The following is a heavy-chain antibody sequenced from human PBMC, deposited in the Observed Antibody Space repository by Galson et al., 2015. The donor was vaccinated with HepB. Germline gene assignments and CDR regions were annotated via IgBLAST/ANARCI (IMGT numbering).Heavy chain of an antibody. CDR2: IKQDGSEK. J-gene: IGHJ4*02. Sequence: SLRLSCAASGFTFNNFWMSWVRQAPGKGLEWVANIKQDGSEKYYVDSVKGRFTISRDNAKNSLYLQMNSLRAEDTAVYYCARHYDYVWGSYRIPGGYFDYWGQGTLATVSP. CDR1: GFTFNNFW. D-gene: IGHD3-16*02. V-gene: IGHV3-7*03. CDR3: ARHYDYVWGSYRIPGGYFDY.